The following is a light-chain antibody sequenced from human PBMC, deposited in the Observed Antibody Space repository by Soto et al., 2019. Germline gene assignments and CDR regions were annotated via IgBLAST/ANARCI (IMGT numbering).Light chain of an antibody. CDR3: QQANSFPLT. CDR2: AAS. CDR1: QGISNW. V-gene: IGKV1-12*01. Sequence: DIQMTQSPSSVSASVGDRVTITCRASQGISNWLAWYQQKPGKAPNLLIHAASSLQSGVPSRFSRSGSGTDFTLTINSLQPEDFATYYCQQANSFPLTFGGGTKVEI. J-gene: IGKJ4*01.